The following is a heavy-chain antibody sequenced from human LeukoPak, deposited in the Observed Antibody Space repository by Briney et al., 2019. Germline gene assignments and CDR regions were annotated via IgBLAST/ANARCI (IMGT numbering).Heavy chain of an antibody. CDR3: ARPNSGSYEYFQG. V-gene: IGHV1-18*01. Sequence: ASVTVSCKASGYTFTSYGISWVRQAPGQGLEWMGWISAYNGNTNYAQKLQGRVTMTTDTSTSTAYMELRSLRSDDTAVYYCARPNSGSYEYFQGWVQDSLVGVCS. J-gene: IGHJ1*01. CDR1: GYTFTSYG. CDR2: ISAYNGNT. D-gene: IGHD1-26*01.